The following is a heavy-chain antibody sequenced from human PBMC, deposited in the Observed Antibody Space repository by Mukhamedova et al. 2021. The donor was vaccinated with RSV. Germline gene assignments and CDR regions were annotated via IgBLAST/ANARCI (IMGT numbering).Heavy chain of an antibody. Sequence: WMSWVRQPPGKGLEWVANIKQDGSKTYYVDSVRGRFTISRDNAKNSLYLQMNSLRDEDTAVYYCVRTTYYYDAQGDYWGQGNLVT. V-gene: IGHV3-7*01. CDR2: IKQDGSKT. CDR3: VRTTYYYDAQGDY. J-gene: IGHJ4*02. D-gene: IGHD3-22*01. CDR1: W.